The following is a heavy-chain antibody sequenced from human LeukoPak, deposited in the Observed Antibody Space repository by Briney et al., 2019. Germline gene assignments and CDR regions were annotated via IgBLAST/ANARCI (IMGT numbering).Heavy chain of an antibody. D-gene: IGHD4-17*01. CDR2: IGSRSSYI. J-gene: IGHJ4*02. CDR1: GFTFSSYS. V-gene: IGHV3-21*01. Sequence: PGGSLRLSCAASGFTFSSYSMNWVRQAPGKGLEWVSAIGSRSSYIFYADSVRGRFTISRDNAKNSLYLQMNSLRAEDTAVYYCARLPTVTTYGYWGQGTLVTVSS. CDR3: ARLPTVTTYGY.